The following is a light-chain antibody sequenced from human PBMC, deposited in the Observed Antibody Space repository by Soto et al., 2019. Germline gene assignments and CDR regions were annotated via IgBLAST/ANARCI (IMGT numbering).Light chain of an antibody. Sequence: DIVLTQSPATLSLSPGERATLSCGASQSVGRGYLAWYQQKPGLAPRLLLHGASIRATGIPDRFSGSGSGTDFTVIINRLEPEDFAVYFCQQYARSPLTFGGGTEVEIK. V-gene: IGKV3D-20*01. CDR1: QSVGRGY. CDR2: GAS. CDR3: QQYARSPLT. J-gene: IGKJ4*01.